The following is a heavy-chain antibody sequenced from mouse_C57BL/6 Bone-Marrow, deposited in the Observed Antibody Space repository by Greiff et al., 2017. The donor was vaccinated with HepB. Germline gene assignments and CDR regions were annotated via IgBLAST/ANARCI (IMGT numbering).Heavy chain of an antibody. CDR3: AREGTTDWYFDV. J-gene: IGHJ1*03. V-gene: IGHV1-69*01. D-gene: IGHD1-1*01. CDR1: GYTFTSYW. CDR2: IDPSDSYT. Sequence: QVQLKQPGAELVMPGASVKLSCKASGYTFTSYWMHWVKQRPGQGLEWIGEIDPSDSYTNYNQKFKGKSTLTVDKSSSTAYMQLSCLTSEDSAVYYCAREGTTDWYFDVWGTGTTVTVSS.